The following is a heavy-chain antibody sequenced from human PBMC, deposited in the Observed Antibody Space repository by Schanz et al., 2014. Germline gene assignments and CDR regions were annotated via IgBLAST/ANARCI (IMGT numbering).Heavy chain of an antibody. CDR1: GYTFPNYG. D-gene: IGHD1-1*01. CDR3: VRELSGGTFDY. CDR2: INPNSGGT. V-gene: IGHV1-2*02. J-gene: IGHJ4*02. Sequence: QVQLVQSGADVKKPGASVKVSCKASGYTFPNYGINWVRQAPGQGLEWMGWINPNSGGTNYAQKFQGRVTMTTDTSTSTAYMELNSLRSDDTAVYYCVRELSGGTFDYWGQGALVTVSS.